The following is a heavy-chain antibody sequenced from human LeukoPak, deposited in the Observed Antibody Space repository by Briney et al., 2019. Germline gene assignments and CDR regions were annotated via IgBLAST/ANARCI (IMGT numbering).Heavy chain of an antibody. V-gene: IGHV6-1*01. CDR3: TTDLRGGYCRTTSCTVDY. CDR2: TYYRSKWYN. CDR1: GDSVSSNSAA. D-gene: IGHD2-2*01. J-gene: IGHJ4*02. Sequence: SQTLSLTCAISGDSVSSNSAAWNWIRQSPSRGLEWLGRTYYRSKWYNDYAVSVKSRITINPDTSKNQFSLQLNSVTPEDTAVYYCTTDLRGGYCRTTSCTVDYWGQGTLVTVSS.